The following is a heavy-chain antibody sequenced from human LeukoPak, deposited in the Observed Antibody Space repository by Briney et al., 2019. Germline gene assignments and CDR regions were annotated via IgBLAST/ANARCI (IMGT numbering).Heavy chain of an antibody. Sequence: ASVKVSCKASGYTFTSYYMHWVRQAPGQGLEWMGIISPSGGSTSYAQKFQGRVTMTRDTSTSTVYMELSSLRSEDTAVYYCARDQVGGDTAMVDILDYWGQGTLVTVSS. CDR2: ISPSGGST. CDR3: ARDQVGGDTAMVDILDY. J-gene: IGHJ4*02. D-gene: IGHD5-18*01. V-gene: IGHV1-46*01. CDR1: GYTFTSYY.